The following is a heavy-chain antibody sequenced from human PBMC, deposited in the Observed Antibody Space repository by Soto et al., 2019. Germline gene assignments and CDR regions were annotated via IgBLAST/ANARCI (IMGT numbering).Heavy chain of an antibody. Sequence: SGPTLVNPTQTLTLTCTFSGFSLSTSGVGVGWIRQPPGKALEWLALIYWDDDKRYSPSLKSRLTITKDTSKNQVVLTMTNMDPVDTATYYCAHRLASQDSPMITFGGVIGDSFDYWGQGTLVTVSS. J-gene: IGHJ4*02. V-gene: IGHV2-5*02. D-gene: IGHD3-16*02. CDR3: AHRLASQDSPMITFGGVIGDSFDY. CDR2: IYWDDDK. CDR1: GFSLSTSGVG.